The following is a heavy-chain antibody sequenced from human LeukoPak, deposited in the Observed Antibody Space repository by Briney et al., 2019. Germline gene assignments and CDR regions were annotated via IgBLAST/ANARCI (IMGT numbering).Heavy chain of an antibody. J-gene: IGHJ4*02. V-gene: IGHV5-51*01. D-gene: IGHD3-22*01. CDR3: ARLKGYYDSSGSLFDY. CDR2: IYPGDSDT. CDR1: GYSFTSYW. Sequence: GESLKISCKGSGYSFTSYWIGWVRQMPGKGLEWMGIIYPGDSDTRYSPSFQGQATISADKSISTAYLQWSSLKASDTAMYYCARLKGYYDSSGSLFDYWGQGTLVTVSS.